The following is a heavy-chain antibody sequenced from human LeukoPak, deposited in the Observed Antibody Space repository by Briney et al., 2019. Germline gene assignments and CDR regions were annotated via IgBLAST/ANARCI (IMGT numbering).Heavy chain of an antibody. CDR3: ARGSCTNGVCYIYYYYYGMDV. J-gene: IGHJ6*02. CDR2: MNPNSGNT. D-gene: IGHD2-8*01. CDR1: GYTFTSYD. Sequence: ASVKVSCKASGYTFTSYDINWVRQATGQGLAWMGWMNPNSGNTGYAQKFQGRVTMTRNTSISTAYMELSSLRSEDTAVYYCARGSCTNGVCYIYYYYYGMDVWGQGTTVTVSS. V-gene: IGHV1-8*01.